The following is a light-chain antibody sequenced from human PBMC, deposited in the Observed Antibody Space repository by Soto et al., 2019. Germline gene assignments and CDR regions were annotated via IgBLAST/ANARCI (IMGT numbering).Light chain of an antibody. CDR2: GAS. CDR3: QQYVSSVT. J-gene: IGKJ1*01. Sequence: EIGLTQSPGSLSLSPGERATLSCTASHGVDTSFFAWYQQKPGQAPRLLIHGASNRATGIPDRFSGSGSGRDFTLTISRLEPEEFAVYYCQQYVSSVTFGQGTKVEIK. CDR1: HGVDTSF. V-gene: IGKV3-20*01.